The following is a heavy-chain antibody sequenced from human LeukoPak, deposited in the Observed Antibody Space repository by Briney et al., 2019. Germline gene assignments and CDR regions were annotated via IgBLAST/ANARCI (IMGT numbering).Heavy chain of an antibody. CDR2: IYYSGST. J-gene: IGHJ6*03. CDR1: GGSISRSTYY. CDR3: AREFIVVVPAASRLYYYYMDV. D-gene: IGHD2-2*01. Sequence: SETLSLTCTVSGGSISRSTYYWGWIRQPPGKGLEWIGSIYYSGSTNYNPSLKSRVTISVDTTKNQFSLRLSSVTAADTAVYYCAREFIVVVPAASRLYYYYMDVWGKGTTVTISS. V-gene: IGHV4-39*02.